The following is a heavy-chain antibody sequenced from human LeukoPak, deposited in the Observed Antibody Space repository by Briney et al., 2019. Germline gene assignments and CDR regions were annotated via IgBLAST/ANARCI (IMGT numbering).Heavy chain of an antibody. V-gene: IGHV4-31*03. J-gene: IGHJ5*02. D-gene: IGHD3-10*01. CDR2: IYYSGST. Sequence: PSETLSLTCTVSGCSIGSSGYYCRWIRQHPGKGLEWIGYIYYSGSTYYNPSLKSRVTISVDTSKHQFSLTLSSVTAEETAVYYSARPAIVRGVSWGIILFDRWGEGTLVTVSS. CDR1: GCSIGSSGYY. CDR3: ARPAIVRGVSWGIILFDR.